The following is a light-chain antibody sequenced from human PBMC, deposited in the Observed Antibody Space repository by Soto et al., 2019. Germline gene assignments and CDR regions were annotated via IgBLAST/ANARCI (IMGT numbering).Light chain of an antibody. J-gene: IGKJ1*01. V-gene: IGKV2-28*01. CDR3: MQALQTPRT. Sequence: DIVMTQTPDSLAVSLGERATINCKSSQSVLYNSNNDSYLTWYLQKPGQSPQLLIYLGSNRSSGVPDRFSGSGSGTDFTLKISRVEAEDVGVYYCMQALQTPRTFGQGTKVDIK. CDR1: QSVLYNSNNDSY. CDR2: LGS.